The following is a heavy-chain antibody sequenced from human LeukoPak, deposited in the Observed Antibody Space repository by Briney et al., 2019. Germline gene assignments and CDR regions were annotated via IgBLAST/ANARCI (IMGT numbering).Heavy chain of an antibody. D-gene: IGHD2-15*01. CDR1: GGSISSYY. CDR2: IYYSGST. J-gene: IGHJ6*03. Sequence: PSETLSLTCTVSGGSISSYYWSWIRQPPGKGLEWIGYIYYSGSTNYNPSLKSRVTISVDTSKNQFSLKLSSVTAADTAVYYCARVPSRYCSGGSCPRGGYYYYMDVWGKGTTVTVSS. CDR3: ARVPSRYCSGGSCPRGGYYYYMDV. V-gene: IGHV4-59*12.